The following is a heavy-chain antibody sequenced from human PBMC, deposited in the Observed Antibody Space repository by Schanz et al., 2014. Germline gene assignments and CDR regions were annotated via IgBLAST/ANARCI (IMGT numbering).Heavy chain of an antibody. J-gene: IGHJ3*01. CDR1: GFTFRSYG. D-gene: IGHD3-10*01. V-gene: IGHV3-33*01. CDR2: ISYDGSSK. CDR3: ARDYKIDFSPPRHDAFDV. Sequence: QVQLVESGGGVVQPGRSLRLSCAASGFTFRSYGMHWVRQAPGKGLEWVALISYDGSSKNHADSVQGRFTISRDNSKNAFYLQMDSVRAEDTAFYCCARDYKIDFSPPRHDAFDVCGQGTVVTVSS.